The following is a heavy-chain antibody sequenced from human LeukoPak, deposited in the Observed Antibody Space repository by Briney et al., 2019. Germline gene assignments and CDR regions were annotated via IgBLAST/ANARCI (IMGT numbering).Heavy chain of an antibody. Sequence: SETLSLTCTVSGGSISSSSYYWGWIRQPPGKGLEWIGSIYYSGSTYYNPSLKSRVTISVDTSKNQFSLKLSSVTAADTAVYYCARAGIAADPGWFDPWGQGTLVTVSS. CDR1: GGSISSSSYY. D-gene: IGHD6-13*01. V-gene: IGHV4-39*07. CDR2: IYYSGST. CDR3: ARAGIAADPGWFDP. J-gene: IGHJ5*02.